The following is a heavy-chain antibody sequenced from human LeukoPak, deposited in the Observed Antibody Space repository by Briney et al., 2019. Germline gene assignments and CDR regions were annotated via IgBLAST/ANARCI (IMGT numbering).Heavy chain of an antibody. Sequence: GGSLRLSCAASGFTFSSYEVNWVRQAPGKGLEWVSYISSSGSTIYYADSVKGRFTISRDNSKNTLYLQMNSLRAEDTAVYYCARRAGAYSHPYDYWGQGTLVTVSS. J-gene: IGHJ4*02. CDR1: GFTFSSYE. V-gene: IGHV3-48*03. CDR2: ISSSGSTI. CDR3: ARRAGAYSHPYDY. D-gene: IGHD4/OR15-4a*01.